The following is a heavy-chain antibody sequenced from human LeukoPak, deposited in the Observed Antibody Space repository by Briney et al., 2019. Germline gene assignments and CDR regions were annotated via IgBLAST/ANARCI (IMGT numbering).Heavy chain of an antibody. CDR3: ARGSIAVAGTVDY. V-gene: IGHV3-64*01. Sequence: GGSLRLSCAASGFTFSSYAMHWVRQAPGKGLEYVSVISSNGGSTYYANSVKGRFTISRDNSKNTLYLQMGSLRAEDMAVYYCARGSIAVAGTVDYWGQGTLVTVSS. J-gene: IGHJ4*02. CDR2: ISSNGGST. CDR1: GFTFSSYA. D-gene: IGHD6-19*01.